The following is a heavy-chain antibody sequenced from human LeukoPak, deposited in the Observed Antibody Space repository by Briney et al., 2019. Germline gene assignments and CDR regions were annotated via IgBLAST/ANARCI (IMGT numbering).Heavy chain of an antibody. CDR3: ARHCTNGVCLYWRGLYYYYGMDV. Sequence: ASVKVSCKASGYTFTSYDINWVRQATGQGLEWMGWMNPNSGNTGYAQKFQGRVTMTRNTSISTAYMELSSLRSEDTAVYYCARHCTNGVCLYWRGLYYYYGMDVWGQGTTVTVSS. J-gene: IGHJ6*02. CDR2: MNPNSGNT. V-gene: IGHV1-8*01. CDR1: GYTFTSYD. D-gene: IGHD2-8*01.